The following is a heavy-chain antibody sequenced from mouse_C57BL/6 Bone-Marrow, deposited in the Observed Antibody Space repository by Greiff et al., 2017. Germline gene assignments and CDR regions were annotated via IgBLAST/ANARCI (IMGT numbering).Heavy chain of an antibody. CDR1: GYTFTSYG. Sequence: LMESGAELARPGASVKLSCKASGYTFTSYGISWVKQRTGQGLEWIGEIYPRSGNTYYNEKFKGKATLTADKSSSTAYMELRSLTSEDSAVYFCARDDGFNFDYWGQGTTLTVSS. CDR2: IYPRSGNT. J-gene: IGHJ2*01. D-gene: IGHD2-3*01. CDR3: ARDDGFNFDY. V-gene: IGHV1-81*01.